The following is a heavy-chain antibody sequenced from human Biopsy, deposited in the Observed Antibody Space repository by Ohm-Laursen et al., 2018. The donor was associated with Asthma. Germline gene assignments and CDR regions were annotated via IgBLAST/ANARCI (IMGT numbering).Heavy chain of an antibody. Sequence: PGTLSLTCTVSGGSINSSTWWSWVRQPPGKGLEWIGEFFHTGSTNYSPSLKSRVTISVDKSKNQFSLKLSSVTAADTAVYHCARAQDYYDSRGYYRSFDYWGQGTLVTVSS. V-gene: IGHV4-4*03. D-gene: IGHD3-22*01. CDR2: FFHTGST. CDR3: ARAQDYYDSRGYYRSFDY. J-gene: IGHJ4*02. CDR1: GGSINSSTW.